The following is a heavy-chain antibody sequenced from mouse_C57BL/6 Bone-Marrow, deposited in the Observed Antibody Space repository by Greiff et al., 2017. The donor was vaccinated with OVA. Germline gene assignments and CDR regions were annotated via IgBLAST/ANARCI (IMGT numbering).Heavy chain of an antibody. CDR2: ISYDGSN. CDR3: ARGEGY. J-gene: IGHJ2*01. CDR1: GYSITSGYY. V-gene: IGHV3-6*01. Sequence: ESGPGLVKPSQSLSLTCSVTGYSITSGYYWNWIRQFPGNKLEWMGYISYDGSNNYNPSLKNRISITRYTSKNQFFLKLNSVTTEDTATYYCARGEGYWGQGTTLTVSS.